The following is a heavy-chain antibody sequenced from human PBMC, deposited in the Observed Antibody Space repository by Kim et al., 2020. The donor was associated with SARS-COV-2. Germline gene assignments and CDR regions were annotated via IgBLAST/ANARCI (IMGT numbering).Heavy chain of an antibody. CDR2: IHPNSGNT. V-gene: IGHV1-8*02. CDR3: ARGRRIRYFVCYNDY. Sequence: ASVKVSCKASGYSFTIYEINWVRQAPGQGLEWVGWIHPNSGNTDYAQKFQGRVTMTRNTSIPTAYLELSSLRSDDRAVYYCARGRRIRYFVCYNDYWSQGTLVTVSA. CDR1: GYSFTIYE. D-gene: IGHD3-9*01. J-gene: IGHJ4*02.